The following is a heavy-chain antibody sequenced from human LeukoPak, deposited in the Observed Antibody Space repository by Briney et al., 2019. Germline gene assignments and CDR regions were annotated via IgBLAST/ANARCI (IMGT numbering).Heavy chain of an antibody. D-gene: IGHD3-10*01. V-gene: IGHV4-59*01. J-gene: IGHJ6*02. Sequence: SETLSLTCTVSGDSISSYYWSWIRQPPGRGLEWIGYTYYSGRTKYNPSLESRVTMSLDTSKSQFSLKLKSVPAADTAVYYCARDRPSGSGSSFSLGMDVWGQGATVTVSS. CDR2: TYYSGRT. CDR1: GDSISSYY. CDR3: ARDRPSGSGSSFSLGMDV.